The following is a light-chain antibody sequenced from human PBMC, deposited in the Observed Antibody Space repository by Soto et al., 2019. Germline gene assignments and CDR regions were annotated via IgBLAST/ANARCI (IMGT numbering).Light chain of an antibody. CDR3: QPSYSSPGT. V-gene: IGKV1-39*01. Sequence: DIQMTQSPSSLSASVGERVTITCRASQSIDKYLNWYQHKPGKAPYLLIYAASHLRSGVPTRFSGSGTGTSFTLTISSLQYEDLATYYCQPSYSSPGTFGRGTKVEL. CDR1: QSIDKY. J-gene: IGKJ1*01. CDR2: AAS.